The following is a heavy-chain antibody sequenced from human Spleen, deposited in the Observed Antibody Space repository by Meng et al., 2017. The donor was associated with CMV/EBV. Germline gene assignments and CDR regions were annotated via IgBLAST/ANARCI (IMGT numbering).Heavy chain of an antibody. V-gene: IGHV3-21*01. Sequence: GGSLRLSCAASGCTFSSYSMNWVRQAPGKGLEWVSSISTISSNIYYADSVKGRITISRDNAKNSLYLQMNSLRAEDTAVYYCARDRRTVSHEIYYYYYGMDVWCQGTTVTVSS. CDR2: ISTISSNI. CDR1: GCTFSSYS. D-gene: IGHD4-11*01. CDR3: ARDRRTVSHEIYYYYYGMDV. J-gene: IGHJ6*02.